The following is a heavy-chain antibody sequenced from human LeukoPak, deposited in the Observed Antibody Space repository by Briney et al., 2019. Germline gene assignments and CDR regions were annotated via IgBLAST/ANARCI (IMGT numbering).Heavy chain of an antibody. V-gene: IGHV4-59*02. CDR1: GASVSTSH. J-gene: IGHJ4*02. CDR3: SEGYFEPFAH. CDR2: LSYTGKT. D-gene: IGHD2/OR15-2a*01. Sequence: SETLSLTCVVSGASVSTSHWIWIRQLPGKGLEWIGCLSYTGKTDYNPSLTSRVTISLGTSKNQVSLKLRSVTAADTAVYYCSEGYFEPFAHWGPGTLVTVSS.